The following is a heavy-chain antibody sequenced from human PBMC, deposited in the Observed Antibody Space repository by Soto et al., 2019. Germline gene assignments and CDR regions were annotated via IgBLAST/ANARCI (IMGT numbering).Heavy chain of an antibody. CDR2: IKQDATET. CDR3: ASYGRDSSGYYYFDY. D-gene: IGHD3-22*01. V-gene: IGHV3-7*01. Sequence: GESLRLSCAASGFTFSTSWMSWVRQAPGKGLEWVANIKQDATETYYVDSVRGRFTISRDNAQNSLSLQMNSLRAEDTAVYYCASYGRDSSGYYYFDYWGQGTLVTVSS. J-gene: IGHJ4*02. CDR1: GFTFSTSW.